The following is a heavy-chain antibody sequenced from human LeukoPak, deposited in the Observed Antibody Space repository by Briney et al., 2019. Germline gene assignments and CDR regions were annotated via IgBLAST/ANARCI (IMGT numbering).Heavy chain of an antibody. D-gene: IGHD5-12*01. CDR2: IYYSGST. CDR1: GGSISSSSYY. V-gene: IGHV4-39*01. Sequence: SETLSLTCTVPGGSISSSSYYWGWIRQPPGKGLEWIGSIYYSGSTYYNPSLKSRVTISVDTSKNQFSLKLSSVTAADTAVYYCARNLVATIKTPGLYYFDYWGQGTLVTVSS. CDR3: ARNLVATIKTPGLYYFDY. J-gene: IGHJ4*02.